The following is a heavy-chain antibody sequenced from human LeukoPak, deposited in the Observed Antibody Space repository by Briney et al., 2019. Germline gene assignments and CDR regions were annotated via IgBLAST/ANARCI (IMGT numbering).Heavy chain of an antibody. Sequence: PGGSLRLSCAASGFTFSSYGMHGVRQAPGKGLEWVAVIWYDGSNKYYADSVKGRFTISRDNSKNTLYLQMNSLRAEDTAVYYCAKDTPIYSGYAKRYFDYWGQGTLVTVSS. V-gene: IGHV3-33*06. D-gene: IGHD5-12*01. CDR3: AKDTPIYSGYAKRYFDY. CDR2: IWYDGSNK. CDR1: GFTFSSYG. J-gene: IGHJ4*02.